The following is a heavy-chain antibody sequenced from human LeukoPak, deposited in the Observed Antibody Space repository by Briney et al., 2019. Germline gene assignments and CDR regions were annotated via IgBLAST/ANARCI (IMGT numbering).Heavy chain of an antibody. D-gene: IGHD6-13*01. J-gene: IGHJ3*02. V-gene: IGHV3-15*01. CDR1: GFTFSSYA. Sequence: GGSLRLSCAASGFTFSSYAMSWVRQAPGKGLEWVGRIKSKTDGGTTDYAAPVKGRFTISRDDSKNTLYLQMNSLKTEDTAVYYCTTDAYSIAAAGKDAFDIWGQGTMVTVSS. CDR2: IKSKTDGGTT. CDR3: TTDAYSIAAAGKDAFDI.